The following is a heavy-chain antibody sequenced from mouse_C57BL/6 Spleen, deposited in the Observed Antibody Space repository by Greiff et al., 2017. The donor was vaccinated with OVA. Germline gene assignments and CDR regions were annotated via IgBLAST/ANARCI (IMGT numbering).Heavy chain of an antibody. V-gene: IGHV10-1*01. Sequence: DAGGGLVQPKGSLKLSCAASGFSFNTYAMNWVRQAPGKGLEWVARIRSKSNNYATYYADSVKDRFTISRDDSESMLYLQMNNLKTEDTAMYYCVRHEGYYFDYWGQGTTLTVSS. CDR2: IRSKSNNYAT. J-gene: IGHJ2*01. CDR1: GFSFNTYA. CDR3: VRHEGYYFDY.